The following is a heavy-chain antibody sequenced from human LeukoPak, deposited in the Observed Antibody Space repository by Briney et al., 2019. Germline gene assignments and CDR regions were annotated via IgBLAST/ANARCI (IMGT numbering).Heavy chain of an antibody. CDR3: VRGNVKHYHSVADEYYYYMDV. CDR1: GDSFSGFY. D-gene: IGHD6-19*01. J-gene: IGHJ6*03. CDR2: ISYSGTP. Sequence: SETLSLTCAVYGDSFSGFYWTWVRQAPGKGLEWIGEISYSGTPRYHPSLNSGLTITLETSKKQISLNLSPVTAADTAVYFCVRGNVKHYHSVADEYYYYMDVWGKGTAVIVSS. V-gene: IGHV4-34*01.